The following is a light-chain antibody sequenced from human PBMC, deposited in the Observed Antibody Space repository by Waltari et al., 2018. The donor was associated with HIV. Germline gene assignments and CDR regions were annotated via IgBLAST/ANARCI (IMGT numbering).Light chain of an antibody. CDR3: QQYRISPLT. V-gene: IGKV3-20*01. J-gene: IGKJ4*01. Sequence: ENVLTQSPGTLSLSPGERATLSCRASQSVDSSYLTWYQQRPGQAPRLLIYGTSNRAPGIPDRFSGRGSVTDFTLTITGLEPEDFAVYYCQQYRISPLTFGGGTRLEIK. CDR2: GTS. CDR1: QSVDSSY.